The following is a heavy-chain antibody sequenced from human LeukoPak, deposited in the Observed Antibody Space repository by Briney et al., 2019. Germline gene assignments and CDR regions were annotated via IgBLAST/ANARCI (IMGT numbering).Heavy chain of an antibody. J-gene: IGHJ6*02. CDR3: ARDHRSTVTTYYYYCMDV. V-gene: IGHV1-18*01. Sequence: ASVKVSCKASGYTFTSYGISWVRQAPGQGLEWMGWISAYNGNTNYAQRLQGRVTMTTDTSTSTAYMELRSLRSDDTAVYYCARDHRSTVTTYYYYCMDVWGQGTTVTVSS. CDR1: GYTFTSYG. CDR2: ISAYNGNT. D-gene: IGHD4-17*01.